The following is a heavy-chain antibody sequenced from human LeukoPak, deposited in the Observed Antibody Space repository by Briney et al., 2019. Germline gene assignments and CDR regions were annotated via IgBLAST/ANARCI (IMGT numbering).Heavy chain of an antibody. CDR1: GFTFANYA. J-gene: IGHJ4*02. D-gene: IGHD5-12*01. V-gene: IGHV3-23*01. Sequence: GGSLRLSCAASGFTFANYAMSWVRQAPGKCLEWISTINNSGGRTYYADSVKGRFTISRDNSENILYLQMNSLRAEDTAAYFCAKDRDTYDYVFECWGQGTLVTVSS. CDR3: AKDRDTYDYVFEC. CDR2: INNSGGRT.